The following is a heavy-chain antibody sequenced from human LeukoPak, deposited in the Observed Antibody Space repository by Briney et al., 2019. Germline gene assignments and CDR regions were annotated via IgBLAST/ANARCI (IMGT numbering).Heavy chain of an antibody. CDR2: ISSSGSTI. J-gene: IGHJ4*02. CDR3: AKVYGLWFGENDPGLVFFDY. CDR1: GFTFSSYE. V-gene: IGHV3-48*03. Sequence: GGSLRLSCAASGFTFSSYEMNWVRQAPGKGLEWVSYISSSGSTIYYADSVKGRFTISRDNSKNTLYLQMNSLRAEDTAVYYCAKVYGLWFGENDPGLVFFDYWGQGTLVTVSS. D-gene: IGHD3-10*01.